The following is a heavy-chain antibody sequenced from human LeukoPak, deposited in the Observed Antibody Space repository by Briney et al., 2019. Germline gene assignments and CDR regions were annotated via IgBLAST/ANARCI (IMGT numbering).Heavy chain of an antibody. V-gene: IGHV1-18*01. CDR1: GYTCTSYG. J-gene: IGHJ4*02. Sequence: ASVKVSCKASGYTCTSYGISWVRQAPGQGLEWMGWISAYNGNTNYAQKLQGRVNMTTDKSTRTAYMEVRSLRSDDTAVYYCARVGFMSSSVYWGQGTLVTVSS. D-gene: IGHD6-13*01. CDR2: ISAYNGNT. CDR3: ARVGFMSSSVY.